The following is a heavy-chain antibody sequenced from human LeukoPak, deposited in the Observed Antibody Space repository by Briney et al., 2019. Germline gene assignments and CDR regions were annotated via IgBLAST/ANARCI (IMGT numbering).Heavy chain of an antibody. V-gene: IGHV1-69*13. CDR3: ARAGYSSSHYYYYYMDV. CDR2: IIPIFGTA. CDR1: GGTFSSYA. Sequence: SVTVSCKASGGTFSSYAISWLRQPPGRGVEWMGGIIPIFGTANYAQKFQGRLTITADESTSTAYMELSSLRSEDTAVYYCARAGYSSSHYYYYYMDVWGKGTTVTVSS. D-gene: IGHD6-13*01. J-gene: IGHJ6*03.